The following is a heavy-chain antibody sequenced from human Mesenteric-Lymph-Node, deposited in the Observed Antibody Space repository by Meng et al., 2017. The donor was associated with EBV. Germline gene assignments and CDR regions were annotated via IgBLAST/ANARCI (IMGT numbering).Heavy chain of an antibody. D-gene: IGHD4-17*01. CDR3: ARDDYGDLPLDY. CDR1: GYTFNTYY. CDR2: ISPSDGSA. J-gene: IGHJ4*02. Sequence: VQLGQAGAEVKKAGAPVKVACKASGYTFNTYYMHWVRQAPGQGLELMGIISPSDGSATYAQKFQGRLTLTRDTSTSTLNMELSRLRSDDTAVYYCARDDYGDLPLDYWGQGTLVTVSS. V-gene: IGHV1-46*02.